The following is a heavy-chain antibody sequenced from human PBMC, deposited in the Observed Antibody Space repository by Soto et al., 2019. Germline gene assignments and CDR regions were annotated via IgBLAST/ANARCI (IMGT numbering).Heavy chain of an antibody. CDR3: AKVLSKNYYYPFDF. V-gene: IGHV3-23*01. CDR2: ISGGSSVT. J-gene: IGHJ4*02. D-gene: IGHD3-10*01. Sequence: LRLSCTASGFTFSDYAMTWVRQAPGKGLEWVSTISGGSSVTYYGDSVKGRFTISRDNAKKTLFLQLNRLSAEGTATYYCAKVLSKNYYYPFDFWGQGTQVTVSS. CDR1: GFTFSDYA.